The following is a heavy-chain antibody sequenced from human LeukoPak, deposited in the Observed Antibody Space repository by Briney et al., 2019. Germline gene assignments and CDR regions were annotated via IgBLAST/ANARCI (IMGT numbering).Heavy chain of an antibody. CDR3: AREVDYAFDY. Sequence: ASVKVSCKASGGTFSSYAISWVRQAPGQGLEWMGRIIPIFGTANYAQKFQGRVTITTDESTSTAYLELSSLRSEDTAVYYCAREVDYAFDYGGQGTLVTVSS. J-gene: IGHJ4*02. V-gene: IGHV1-69*05. CDR1: GGTFSSYA. CDR2: IIPIFGTA. D-gene: IGHD4-17*01.